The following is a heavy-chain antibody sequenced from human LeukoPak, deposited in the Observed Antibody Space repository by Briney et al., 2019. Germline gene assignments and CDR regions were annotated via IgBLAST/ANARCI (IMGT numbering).Heavy chain of an antibody. CDR3: ARSLMDGSGWAIDY. J-gene: IGHJ4*02. Sequence: PSETLSLTCTVSGGSITSGDYYWSWIRQPPGKGLEWIGYIYYTGSTYYNPSLKSRVTISVDTSKNQFSLTLNSVTAADTAVYYCARSLMDGSGWAIDYWGQGTLVTVSS. V-gene: IGHV4-30-4*01. CDR2: IYYTGST. D-gene: IGHD6-19*01. CDR1: GGSITSGDYY.